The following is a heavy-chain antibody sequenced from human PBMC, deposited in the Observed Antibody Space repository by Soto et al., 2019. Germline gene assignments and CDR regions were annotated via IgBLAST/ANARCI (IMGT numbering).Heavy chain of an antibody. J-gene: IGHJ6*02. D-gene: IGHD3-16*01. CDR3: ARENVGLYYYGMDV. V-gene: IGHV3-66*01. CDR1: GFTVSSNY. Sequence: EVQLVESGGGLVQPGGSLRLSCAASGFTVSSNYMSWVRQAPGKGLEWVSVIYSGGSTYYADSVKGRFTISRDNSKNTLYLQMNSLRAEYTAVYYCARENVGLYYYGMDVWGQGTTVTVSS. CDR2: IYSGGST.